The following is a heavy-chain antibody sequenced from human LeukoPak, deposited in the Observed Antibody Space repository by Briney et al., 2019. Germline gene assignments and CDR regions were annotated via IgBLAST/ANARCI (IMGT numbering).Heavy chain of an antibody. CDR3: AKDPGYSSGWYLGFDY. V-gene: IGHV3-9*01. CDR1: GFTFDDYA. Sequence: GGSLRLSCAASGFTFDDYAMHWVRQAPGKGLEWVSSINWNSASIGYADSVKGRFTISRDNVKNSLYLQMNSLRAEDTAVYYCAKDPGYSSGWYLGFDYWGQGTLVTVSS. D-gene: IGHD6-19*01. J-gene: IGHJ4*02. CDR2: INWNSASI.